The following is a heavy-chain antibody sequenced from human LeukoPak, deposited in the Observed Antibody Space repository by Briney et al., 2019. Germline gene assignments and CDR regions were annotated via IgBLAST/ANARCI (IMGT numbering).Heavy chain of an antibody. CDR3: ARTTWGLELTYYMDV. CDR2: IIPIFGTA. Sequence: SVTVSFTASGGTFISYAISWVRQAPGQGLDWMGGIIPIFGTANYAQKFQGRVTITTDESTSTAYMELSSLRSEDTGVYYCARTTWGLELTYYMDVWGKGTTVTVSS. J-gene: IGHJ6*03. D-gene: IGHD1-7*01. CDR1: GGTFISYA. V-gene: IGHV1-69*05.